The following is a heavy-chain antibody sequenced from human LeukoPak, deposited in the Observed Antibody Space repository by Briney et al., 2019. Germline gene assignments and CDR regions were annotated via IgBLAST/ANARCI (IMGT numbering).Heavy chain of an antibody. Sequence: APVKGSCTASGGTLRNYAISWGGPAPGQGLEWMGGVIPIFGTANYAQKFQGRVTITADESTSTAYMELSSLRSEDTAVYYCARMIGGSSWYSVFDYWGQGTLVTVSS. CDR3: ARMIGGSSWYSVFDY. CDR1: GGTLRNYA. V-gene: IGHV1-69*01. CDR2: VIPIFGTA. J-gene: IGHJ4*02. D-gene: IGHD6-13*01.